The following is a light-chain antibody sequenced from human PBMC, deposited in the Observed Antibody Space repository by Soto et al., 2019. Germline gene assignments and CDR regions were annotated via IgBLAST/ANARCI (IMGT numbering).Light chain of an antibody. J-gene: IGKJ3*01. CDR2: GAS. CDR3: QHYDNTPPSVT. Sequence: EIVLTQSPDILSLSPGDRATLSCRASQSVSSDFLVWYQQKPGQAPRLLIYGASSRATGIPDRFSGSGCGTDFILTISRLEPEDFAVYYCQHYDNTPPSVTFGPGTKVDIK. V-gene: IGKV3-20*01. CDR1: QSVSSDF.